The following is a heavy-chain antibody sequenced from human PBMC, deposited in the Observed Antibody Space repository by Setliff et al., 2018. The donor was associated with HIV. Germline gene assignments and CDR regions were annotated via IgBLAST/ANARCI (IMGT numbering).Heavy chain of an antibody. Sequence: GGSLRLSCAASGFTFSNAWMNWVRQAPGKGLEWVARIRNKANGGTTEYVASVKGRFTISRDDSENSLYLQMNSLKTEDTAVYYCARGPATGDYSYYFDYWGQGTLVTVSS. CDR2: IRNKANGGTT. D-gene: IGHD4-17*01. CDR3: ARGPATGDYSYYFDY. J-gene: IGHJ4*02. CDR1: GFTFSNAW. V-gene: IGHV3-72*01.